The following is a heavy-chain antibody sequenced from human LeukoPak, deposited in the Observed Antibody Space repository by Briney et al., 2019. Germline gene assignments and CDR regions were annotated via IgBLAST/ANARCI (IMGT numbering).Heavy chain of an antibody. CDR2: ISSNGGRT. V-gene: IGHV3-64D*06. Sequence: GGSLRLSCSASGFTFSNYAMHWVRQAPGKGLEYVSAISSNGGRTYYADSVKGRFTISRDNSKNTLYLQMSSLRAEDTAVYYCVQSGSPEMATNAFDYWGQGTLVTVSS. J-gene: IGHJ4*02. CDR3: VQSGSPEMATNAFDY. CDR1: GFTFSNYA. D-gene: IGHD5-24*01.